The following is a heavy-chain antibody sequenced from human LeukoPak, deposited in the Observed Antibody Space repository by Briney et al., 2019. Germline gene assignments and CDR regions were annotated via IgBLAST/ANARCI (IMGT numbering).Heavy chain of an antibody. CDR1: GGAISSYH. D-gene: IGHD3-16*01. J-gene: IGHJ4*02. CDR2: MYTSGST. CDR3: ARVGDYALKD. Sequence: PSETLSLTCTVSGGAISSYHWSWIRQPAGKGLEWIGRMYTSGSTNYNPSLKSRVTMSVDTSKNQFSLKLSSVTAADTAVYYCARVGDYALKDRGQGTLVTVSS. V-gene: IGHV4-4*07.